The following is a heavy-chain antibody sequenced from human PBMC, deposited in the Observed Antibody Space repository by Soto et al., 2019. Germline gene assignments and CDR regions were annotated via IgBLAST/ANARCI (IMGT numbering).Heavy chain of an antibody. CDR3: ARDWHYYDSSGYYYDAFDI. J-gene: IGHJ3*02. Sequence: SETLSLTCAVSGGSISSSNWWSWIRQPPGKGLEWIGYIYYSGSTYYYPSLKSRVTISVDTSKNQFSLKLSSVTAADTAVYYCARDWHYYDSSGYYYDAFDIWGQGTMVTVS. CDR2: IYYSGST. CDR1: GGSISSSNW. V-gene: IGHV4-30-4*01. D-gene: IGHD3-22*01.